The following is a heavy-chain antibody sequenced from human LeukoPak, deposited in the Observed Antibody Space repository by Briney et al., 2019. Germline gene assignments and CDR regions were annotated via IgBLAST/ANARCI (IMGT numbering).Heavy chain of an antibody. CDR1: GFIFKTYA. CDR3: SRNGLVDFDY. Sequence: PGGSLRLSCAGSGFIFKTYALGWVRQAPGKGLEWVSAISGSGANTDYAHFVKGRFVISRDNSKNTLYLQMNSLKTEDTAVYYCSRNGLVDFDYWGQGSRVIVSP. D-gene: IGHD6-13*01. J-gene: IGHJ4*02. V-gene: IGHV3-23*01. CDR2: ISGSGANT.